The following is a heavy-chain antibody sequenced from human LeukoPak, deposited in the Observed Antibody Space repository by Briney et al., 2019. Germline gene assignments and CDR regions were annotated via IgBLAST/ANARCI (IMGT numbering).Heavy chain of an antibody. D-gene: IGHD1-26*01. J-gene: IGHJ4*02. CDR3: TRVGGELLHY. V-gene: IGHV3-73*01. Sequence: GGSLRLSCAASGFTFSGSAMHWVRQASGKGLEWVGRIRSKANSYATTYAASVKGRFTISRDDSKNTAYLQMNSLKTEDTAVYYCTRVGGELLHYWGQGTLVTVSS. CDR1: GFTFSGSA. CDR2: IRSKANSYAT.